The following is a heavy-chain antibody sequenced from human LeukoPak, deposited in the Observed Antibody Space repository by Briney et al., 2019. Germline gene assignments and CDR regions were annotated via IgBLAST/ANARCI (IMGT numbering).Heavy chain of an antibody. CDR3: AREYGDYYFDY. CDR1: GFTFSSYA. J-gene: IGHJ4*02. D-gene: IGHD4-17*01. CDR2: ISYDGGNK. Sequence: GKSLRLSCVASGFTFSSYAMHWVRQAPGKGLEWVAVISYDGGNKYYTDSVKGRFTISRDNSKNTLYLQMNSLRAEDTAVYYCAREYGDYYFDYWGQGTLVTVSS. V-gene: IGHV3-30-3*01.